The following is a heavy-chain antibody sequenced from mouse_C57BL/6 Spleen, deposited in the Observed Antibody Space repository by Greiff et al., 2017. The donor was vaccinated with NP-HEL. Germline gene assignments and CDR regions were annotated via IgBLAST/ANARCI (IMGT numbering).Heavy chain of an antibody. CDR3: ARLPPDYNYDGDAMDY. Sequence: DVMLVESGGDLVKPGGSLKLSCAASGFTFSSYGMSWVRQTPDKRLEWVATISSGGSYTYYPDSVKGRFTISRDNAKNTLYLQMSSLKSEDTAMYYCARLPPDYNYDGDAMDYWGQGTSVTVSS. J-gene: IGHJ4*01. CDR1: GFTFSSYG. D-gene: IGHD2-12*01. V-gene: IGHV5-6*02. CDR2: ISSGGSYT.